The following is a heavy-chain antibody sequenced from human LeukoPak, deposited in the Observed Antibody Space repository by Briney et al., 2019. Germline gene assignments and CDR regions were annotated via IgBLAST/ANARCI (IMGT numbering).Heavy chain of an antibody. CDR1: GGTFSSYA. CDR2: IIPILGIA. J-gene: IGHJ4*02. CDR3: ARVVPAFYYFDY. D-gene: IGHD2-2*01. V-gene: IGHV1-69*04. Sequence: ASVKVSCKASGGTFSSYAISWVRQAPGQGLEWMGRIIPILGIANYAQKFQGRVTITADKSTSTAYMELSSLRSEDTAVYYCARVVPAFYYFDYWGQGTLVTVSS.